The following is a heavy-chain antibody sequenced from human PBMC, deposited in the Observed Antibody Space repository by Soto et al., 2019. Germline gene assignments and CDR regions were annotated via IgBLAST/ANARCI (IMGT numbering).Heavy chain of an antibody. CDR1: GFTFSSYS. J-gene: IGHJ3*02. D-gene: IGHD4-17*01. CDR3: ATTVTTSAFDI. Sequence: GGSLRLSCAASGFTFSSYSMNWVRQAPGKGLEWVSSISSSSSYIYYADSVKGRFTISRDNAKNSLYLQMNSLRAEDTAMYYCATTVTTSAFDIWGQGTMVTVSS. V-gene: IGHV3-21*01. CDR2: ISSSSSYI.